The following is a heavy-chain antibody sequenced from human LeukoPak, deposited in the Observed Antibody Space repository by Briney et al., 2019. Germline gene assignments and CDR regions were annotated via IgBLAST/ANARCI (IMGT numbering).Heavy chain of an antibody. CDR3: TKDTYFYGSATYSSDF. D-gene: IGHD3-10*01. V-gene: IGHV3-66*01. J-gene: IGHJ4*01. Sequence: PGGSLRLSCAASEFSVGSNYMTWVRQAPGKGLEWVSLIYSGGSTYYADSVKGRFTISRDNSNNAVFLQMTGLTVEDTAVYFCTKDTYFYGSATYSSDFWGPGTLVTVSS. CDR1: EFSVGSNY. CDR2: IYSGGST.